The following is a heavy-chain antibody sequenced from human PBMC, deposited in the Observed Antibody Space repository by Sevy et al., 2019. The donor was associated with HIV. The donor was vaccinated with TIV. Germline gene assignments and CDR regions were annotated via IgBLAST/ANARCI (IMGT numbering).Heavy chain of an antibody. CDR3: ARAVAYPDAFDI. D-gene: IGHD2-21*01. V-gene: IGHV4-31*03. J-gene: IGHJ3*02. CDR2: FYYSGNT. Sequence: SETLSLTCTVSGGSITSGGYYWNWLRQHPGKDLEWIGYFYYSGNTYYTPSLKSRVTISVDTSKKQFSLELSSVTAADTAVYYCARAVAYPDAFDIWGQGTMVTVSS. CDR1: GGSITSGGYY.